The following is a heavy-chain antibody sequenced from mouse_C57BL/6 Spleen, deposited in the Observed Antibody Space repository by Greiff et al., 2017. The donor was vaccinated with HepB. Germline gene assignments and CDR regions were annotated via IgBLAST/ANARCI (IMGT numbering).Heavy chain of an antibody. J-gene: IGHJ2*01. CDR1: GYTFTDYE. V-gene: IGHV1-15*01. CDR3: TRGSSGLYYFDY. D-gene: IGHD3-2*02. CDR2: IDPETGGT. Sequence: VQLQQSGAELVRPGASVTLSCKASGYTFTDYEMHWVKQTPVHGLEWIGAIDPETGGTAYNQKFKGKAILTADKSSSTAYMELRSLTSEDSAVYYWTRGSSGLYYFDYWGQGTTLTVSS.